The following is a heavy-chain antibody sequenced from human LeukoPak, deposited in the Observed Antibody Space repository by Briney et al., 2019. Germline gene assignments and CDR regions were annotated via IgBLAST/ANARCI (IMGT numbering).Heavy chain of an antibody. D-gene: IGHD3-10*01. CDR3: ARAILPMVRGAFDY. V-gene: IGHV4-61*08. J-gene: IGHJ4*02. Sequence: PSETLSLTCTVSGGSISSGGYHWTWIRQPPGKGLEWIGYIYYSGSTNYNPSLKSRVTISVDTSKNQFSLKLSSVTAADTAVYYCARAILPMVRGAFDYWGQGTLVTVSS. CDR1: GGSISSGGYH. CDR2: IYYSGST.